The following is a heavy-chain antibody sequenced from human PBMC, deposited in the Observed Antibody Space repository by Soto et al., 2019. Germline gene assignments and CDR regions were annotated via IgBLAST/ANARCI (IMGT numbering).Heavy chain of an antibody. CDR1: GGSISSSTYY. CDR2: IFYSGAT. CDR3: ARDYSPSRDYYDSSGYYFNFDY. J-gene: IGHJ4*02. D-gene: IGHD3-22*01. Sequence: SETLSLTCTVSGGSISSSTYYWGWIRQPPGKGLEWIGNIFYSGATYYNPSLKSRVTVSVDTSKNQFSLKLSSVTAADTAVYYCARDYSPSRDYYDSSGYYFNFDYWGQGTLVTVSS. V-gene: IGHV4-39*02.